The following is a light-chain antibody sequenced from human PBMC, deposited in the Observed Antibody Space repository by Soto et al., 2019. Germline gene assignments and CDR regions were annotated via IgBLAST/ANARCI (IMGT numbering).Light chain of an antibody. CDR3: QHLNSYPWT. Sequence: DIQLTQSPSFLSASVGDRVTITCRASQGIYTYLAWYQQKPGKAPELLIYAASILQSGVPSRFSGSGYGTEFTLTISSLQPEDFATSYCQHLNSYPWTFGQGTKVEIK. V-gene: IGKV1-9*01. CDR1: QGIYTY. CDR2: AAS. J-gene: IGKJ1*01.